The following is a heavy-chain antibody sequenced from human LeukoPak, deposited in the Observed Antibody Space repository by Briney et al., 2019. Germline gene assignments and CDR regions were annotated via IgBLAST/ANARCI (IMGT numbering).Heavy chain of an antibody. Sequence: PSETLSLTCTVSGGSISSYYWSWIRQPPGKGLEWIGDIYYSGSTNYNPSLKSRVTISVDTSKNQFSLKLSSVTAADTAVYYCARARRGGYSYGAFDYWGQGTLVTVSS. CDR3: ARARRGGYSYGAFDY. D-gene: IGHD5-18*01. CDR2: IYYSGST. CDR1: GGSISSYY. J-gene: IGHJ4*02. V-gene: IGHV4-59*01.